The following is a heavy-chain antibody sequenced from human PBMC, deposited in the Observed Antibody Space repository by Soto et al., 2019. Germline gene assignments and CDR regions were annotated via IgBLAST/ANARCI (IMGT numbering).Heavy chain of an antibody. D-gene: IGHD6-19*01. CDR3: ARVSSSGWYINRFDP. J-gene: IGHJ5*02. Sequence: QVQLQQWGAGLLKPSETLSLTCAVYGGSFSGYYWSWIRQPPGKGLEWIGEINHSGSTNYNPSLKSRVTISVDTSKNQFSLKLSSVTAADTAVYYCARVSSSGWYINRFDPWGQGTLVTVSS. CDR1: GGSFSGYY. CDR2: INHSGST. V-gene: IGHV4-34*01.